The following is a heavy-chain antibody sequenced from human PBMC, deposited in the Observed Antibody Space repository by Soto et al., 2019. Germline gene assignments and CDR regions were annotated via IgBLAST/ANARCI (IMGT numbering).Heavy chain of an antibody. Sequence: SVKVSCKASGGTFSSYAISWVRQAPGQGLEWMGGIIPIFGTANYAQKFQGRVTITADESTSTAYMELSSLRSVDTAVYYCARPKGGELGMDGWGQGTTVTVSS. V-gene: IGHV1-69*13. CDR3: ARPKGGELGMDG. CDR1: GGTFSSYA. CDR2: IIPIFGTA. J-gene: IGHJ6*02. D-gene: IGHD1-7*01.